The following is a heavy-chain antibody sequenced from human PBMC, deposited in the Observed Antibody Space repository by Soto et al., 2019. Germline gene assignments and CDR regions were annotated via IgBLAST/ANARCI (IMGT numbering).Heavy chain of an antibody. D-gene: IGHD4-17*01. CDR3: ALTVTRDV. J-gene: IGHJ6*02. CDR2: TRNKANSYTT. CDR1: GFTFSDHY. V-gene: IGHV3-72*01. Sequence: EVQLVESGGGLVQPGGSLRLSCAASGFTFSDHYMDWVRQAPGQGLEWVGRTRNKANSYTTEYAASVKGRFTISRDDSKNSLYLQMNSLKTEDTAVYYCALTVTRDVWGQGTTVTVSS.